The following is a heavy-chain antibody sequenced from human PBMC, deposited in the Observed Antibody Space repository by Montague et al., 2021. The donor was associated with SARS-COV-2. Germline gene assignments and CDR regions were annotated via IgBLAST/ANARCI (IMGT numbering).Heavy chain of an antibody. CDR1: GGSITDLTYN. CDR3: AEHWGIADAGN. D-gene: IGHD6-13*01. CDR2: NNYSTTS. J-gene: IGHJ4*02. Sequence: SETLSLTCTVSGGSITDLTYNWICIPQSPGKGLDWIGANNYSTTSNYNPTRKSRVTMSPSTNKYQFSLKLTSVTAAATDVYYSAEHWGIADAGNWGQGTLVTVSS. V-gene: IGHV4-39*01.